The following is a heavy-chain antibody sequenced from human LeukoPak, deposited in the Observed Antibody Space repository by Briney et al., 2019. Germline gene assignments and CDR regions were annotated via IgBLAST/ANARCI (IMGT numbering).Heavy chain of an antibody. V-gene: IGHV7-4-1*02. J-gene: IGHJ6*02. CDR1: GYTFTSYA. Sequence: ASVKVSCKASGYTFTSYAMNWVRPAPGQGLEWVGWINTNTGNPTYAQGFTGRFVFSFDTSVSTAYLQSSSLKAEDTAVYYCARGEAVAGDGMDVWGQGTTVTVS. CDR2: INTNTGNP. CDR3: ARGEAVAGDGMDV. D-gene: IGHD6-19*01.